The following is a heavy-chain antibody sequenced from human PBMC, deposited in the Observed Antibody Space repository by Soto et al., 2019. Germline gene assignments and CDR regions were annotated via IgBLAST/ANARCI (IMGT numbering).Heavy chain of an antibody. J-gene: IGHJ4*02. CDR1: GFTFSSYA. CDR2: ISGSGGST. Sequence: PGGSLRLSCAASGFTFSSYAMNWVHQAPGKGLEWVSAISGSGGSTYYVDSVKGRFTISRDNSRNTLYLQMNSLRAEDTAVYYCAKDPEVVVTAPDYWGQGTLVTVSS. CDR3: AKDPEVVVTAPDY. D-gene: IGHD2-21*02. V-gene: IGHV3-23*01.